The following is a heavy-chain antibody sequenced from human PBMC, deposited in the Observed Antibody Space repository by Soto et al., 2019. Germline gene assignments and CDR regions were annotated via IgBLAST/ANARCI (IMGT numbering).Heavy chain of an antibody. J-gene: IGHJ4*03. CDR3: AKDTIRLGFCSGGTCYSDS. Sequence: QLQLRESGPGLVKPSETLSLTCSVSGDSVSSISHYWAWILLSPGKGLEWIGSIYYTGHTYYNPSLRSRVPLSLDTSKNQFSLKLRSVTAADTAVYYCAKDTIRLGFCSGGTCYSDSWGQGTLVTVSS. CDR2: IYYTGHT. V-gene: IGHV4-39*02. CDR1: GDSVSSISHY. D-gene: IGHD2-15*01.